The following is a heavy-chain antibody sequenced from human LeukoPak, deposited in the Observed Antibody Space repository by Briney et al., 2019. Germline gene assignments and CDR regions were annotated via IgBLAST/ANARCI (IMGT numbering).Heavy chain of an antibody. V-gene: IGHV4-34*01. CDR2: INHSGST. CDR3: ARRRKPLFDY. J-gene: IGHJ4*02. Sequence: SETLSLTCAVYGGSFSGYYWSWIRQPPGKGLEWIGEINHSGSTNYNPSLKSRVTISVDTSKNQFSLKLSSVTAADTAVYYCARRRKPLFDYWGQGTLVTVSS. CDR1: GGSFSGYY.